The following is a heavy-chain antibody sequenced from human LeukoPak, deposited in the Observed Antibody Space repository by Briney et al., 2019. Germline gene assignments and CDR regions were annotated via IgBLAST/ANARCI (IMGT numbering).Heavy chain of an antibody. CDR2: IYPGDSDT. CDR1: GYSFTSYW. J-gene: IGHJ4*02. V-gene: IGHV5-51*01. CDR3: ARPRGYGPTFAGFDY. D-gene: IGHD6-13*01. Sequence: GESLQISCKGSGYSFTSYWIGWVRQMPGKGLEWMGIIYPGDSDTRYSPSFQGQVTISADKSISTAYLQWSSLKASDTAMYYRARPRGYGPTFAGFDYWGQGTLVTVS.